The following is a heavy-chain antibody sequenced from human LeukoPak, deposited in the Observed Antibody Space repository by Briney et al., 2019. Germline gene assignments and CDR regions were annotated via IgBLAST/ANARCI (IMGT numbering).Heavy chain of an antibody. D-gene: IGHD1-26*01. CDR3: AGRLRGSYFDSAFDI. V-gene: IGHV3-30*03. J-gene: IGHJ3*02. CDR2: ISYDGSNK. CDR1: GFTFSSYG. Sequence: GRSLRLSCAASGFTFSSYGMHWVRQAPGKGLEWVAVISYDGSNKYYADSVKGRFTISRDNSKNTLYLQMNSLRAEDTAVYYCAGRLRGSYFDSAFDIWGQGTMVTVSS.